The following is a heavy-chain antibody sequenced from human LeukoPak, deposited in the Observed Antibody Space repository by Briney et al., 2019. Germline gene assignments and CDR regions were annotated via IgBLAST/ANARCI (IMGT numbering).Heavy chain of an antibody. CDR1: GFTFNNYW. J-gene: IGHJ4*02. CDR2: IKQDGSEK. Sequence: GGSLRLSCAASGFTFNNYWMSWVRQAPGKGWEWVANIKQDGSEKNYMDSVKGRVTISRDNAKNSLYLQMNSLRAEDTAVYYCAREGSGYYEDYWGQGTLVIVSS. D-gene: IGHD3-22*01. V-gene: IGHV3-7*03. CDR3: AREGSGYYEDY.